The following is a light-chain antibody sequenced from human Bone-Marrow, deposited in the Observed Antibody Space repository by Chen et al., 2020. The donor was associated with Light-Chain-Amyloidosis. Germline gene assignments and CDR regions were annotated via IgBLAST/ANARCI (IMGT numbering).Light chain of an antibody. Sequence: SYVLTQPPSVSVAPGKTATITCGGKNIGSKRVHWYQQKPGQAPVVVVYDDSDRPSGIPERFSGYNSGNSATLTFSRVEAGDEADYYCQVWDSSSDQYVFGTGTKVTVL. V-gene: IGLV3-21*03. CDR1: NIGSKR. CDR3: QVWDSSSDQYV. CDR2: DDS. J-gene: IGLJ1*01.